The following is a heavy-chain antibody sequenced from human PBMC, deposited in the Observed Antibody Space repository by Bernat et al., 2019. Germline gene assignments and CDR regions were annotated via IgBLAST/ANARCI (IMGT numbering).Heavy chain of an antibody. CDR1: GFTFSNDW. J-gene: IGHJ4*02. D-gene: IGHD6-19*01. Sequence: VQLVESGGGLVKPGGSLRLSCAASGFTFSNDWMRWVRQAPGKGLEWVGRIKSKTDGGTTDYAAPVKGRFTISRDDSKNTLYLQMNSLKTEDTAVYYCTTDRRSGWYYFDYWGQGTLVTVSS. V-gene: IGHV3-15*01. CDR3: TTDRRSGWYYFDY. CDR2: IKSKTDGGTT.